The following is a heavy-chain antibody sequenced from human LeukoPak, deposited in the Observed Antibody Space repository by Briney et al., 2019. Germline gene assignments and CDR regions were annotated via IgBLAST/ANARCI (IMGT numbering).Heavy chain of an antibody. CDR1: GGSISSSSYY. Sequence: SETLSLTFTVSGGSISSSSYYWGWIRQPPGKGLEWIGSIYYSGSTYYNPSLKSRVTISVDTSKNQFSLKLSSVTAADTAVYYCAVGGYSSGPDFDYWGQGTLVTVSS. D-gene: IGHD6-19*01. J-gene: IGHJ4*02. CDR3: AVGGYSSGPDFDY. CDR2: IYYSGST. V-gene: IGHV4-39*07.